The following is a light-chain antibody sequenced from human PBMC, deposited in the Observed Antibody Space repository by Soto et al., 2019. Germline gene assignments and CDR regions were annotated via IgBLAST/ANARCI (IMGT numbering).Light chain of an antibody. J-gene: IGKJ1*01. CDR3: QQYYSYPWT. Sequence: DIPMTQSPSTLSASVGDRVTITCRASQSIDSWLAWYQQKPGKAPNLLIYKASTLESGVPSGFSGSGSGTEFTLTISSLQPDDFATYYCQQYYSYPWTFGQGTKVEIK. V-gene: IGKV1-5*03. CDR2: KAS. CDR1: QSIDSW.